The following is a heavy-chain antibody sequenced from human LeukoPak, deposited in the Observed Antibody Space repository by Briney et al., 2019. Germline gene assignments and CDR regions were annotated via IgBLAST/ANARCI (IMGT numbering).Heavy chain of an antibody. CDR3: AREGSSDCGGDCSNWFDP. Sequence: SETLSLTCAVYGGSFSGYYWSWIRQPPGKGLEWIGYIYYSGSTNYNPSLKSRVTISVDTSKNQFSLKLSSVTAADTAVYYCAREGSSDCGGDCSNWFDPWGQGTLVTVSS. CDR1: GGSFSGYY. D-gene: IGHD2-21*02. CDR2: IYYSGST. V-gene: IGHV4-59*01. J-gene: IGHJ5*02.